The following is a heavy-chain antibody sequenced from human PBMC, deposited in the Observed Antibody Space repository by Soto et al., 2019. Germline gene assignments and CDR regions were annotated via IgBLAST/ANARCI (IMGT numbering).Heavy chain of an antibody. CDR1: GFTFSSYA. D-gene: IGHD3-22*01. CDR2: ISGSGGST. CDR3: AKDEMAYDSSGLYFDY. Sequence: AGSMRLSCAASGFTFSSYAMSWVRQAPGKGLEWVSAISGSGGSTYYADSVKGRFTISRDNSKNTLYLQMNSLRAEDTAVYYCAKDEMAYDSSGLYFDYWGQGTLVTVSS. V-gene: IGHV3-23*01. J-gene: IGHJ4*02.